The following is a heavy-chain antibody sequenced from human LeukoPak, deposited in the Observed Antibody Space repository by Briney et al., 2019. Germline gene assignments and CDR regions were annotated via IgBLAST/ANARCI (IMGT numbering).Heavy chain of an antibody. Sequence: SETLSLTCTVSGGSISSSSYYWGWIRQPPGKGLEWIGSIYYSGSTYYNPSLKSRVTISVDTSKNQFSLKLSSVTAADTAVYYCARERARGIAAAGTLDYWGQGTLVTVSS. J-gene: IGHJ4*02. D-gene: IGHD6-13*01. CDR2: IYYSGST. V-gene: IGHV4-39*07. CDR3: ARERARGIAAAGTLDY. CDR1: GGSISSSSYY.